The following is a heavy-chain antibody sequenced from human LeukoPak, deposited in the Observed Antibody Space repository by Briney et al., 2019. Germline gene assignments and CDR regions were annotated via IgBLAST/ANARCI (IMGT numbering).Heavy chain of an antibody. Sequence: SETLSLTCTVSGGSISSYYWSWIRQPAGKGLEWIGRIYTSGSTNYNPSLKSRVTMSVDTSKNQFSLKLSSVTAADTAVYYCAGAYYDSSGYFNFDYWGQGTLVTVSS. CDR3: AGAYYDSSGYFNFDY. CDR1: GGSISSYY. CDR2: IYTSGST. D-gene: IGHD3-22*01. J-gene: IGHJ4*02. V-gene: IGHV4-4*07.